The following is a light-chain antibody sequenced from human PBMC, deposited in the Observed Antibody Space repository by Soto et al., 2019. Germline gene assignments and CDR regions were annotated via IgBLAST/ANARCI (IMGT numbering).Light chain of an antibody. Sequence: ELVLTQSPATLSLSPGETATLSCSASQSVSSYLAWYQQKPGQALRLLIYDASKRTTGIPARFSGSGSGTDFTLTIGSLEPEDFAVYFCHQRSNWPLTFGGGTKLEIK. J-gene: IGKJ4*01. V-gene: IGKV3-11*01. CDR3: HQRSNWPLT. CDR2: DAS. CDR1: QSVSSY.